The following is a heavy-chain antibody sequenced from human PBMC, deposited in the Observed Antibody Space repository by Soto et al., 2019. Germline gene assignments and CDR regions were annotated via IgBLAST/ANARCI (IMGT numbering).Heavy chain of an antibody. Sequence: GGSLRLSCAASGFTVSSNYMSLVRQAPGKGLEWVSVIYSGGSTYYADSVKGRFTISRDNSKNTLYLQMNSLRAEDTAVYYCARDRADITMVRGVIKYYYYGMDVWGQGTTVTVSS. J-gene: IGHJ6*02. CDR3: ARDRADITMVRGVIKYYYYGMDV. CDR1: GFTVSSNY. CDR2: IYSGGST. D-gene: IGHD3-10*01. V-gene: IGHV3-66*01.